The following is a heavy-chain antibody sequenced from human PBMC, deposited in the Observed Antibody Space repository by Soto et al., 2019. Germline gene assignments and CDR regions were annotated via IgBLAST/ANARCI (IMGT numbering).Heavy chain of an antibody. Sequence: LRLSCAASGFTFSSYEMNWVRQAPGQGLEWVSYISSSGSTIYYADSVKGRFTISRDNAKNSLYLQMNSLRAEDTAVYYCARESSSWLGGGYYYYGMDVWGQGTTVTVSS. D-gene: IGHD6-13*01. J-gene: IGHJ6*02. CDR3: ARESSSWLGGGYYYYGMDV. CDR2: ISSSGSTI. V-gene: IGHV3-48*03. CDR1: GFTFSSYE.